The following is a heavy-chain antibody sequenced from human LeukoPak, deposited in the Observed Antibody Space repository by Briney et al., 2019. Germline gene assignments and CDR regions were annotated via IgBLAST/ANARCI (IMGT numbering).Heavy chain of an antibody. D-gene: IGHD5-18*01. J-gene: IGHJ5*02. CDR1: GFTFSSYA. V-gene: IGHV3-23*01. CDR2: ISGSGGST. Sequence: GGSLRLSCAASGFTFSSYAMSWVRQAPGKGLEWVSAISGSGGSTYYADSVKGRFTISRDNSKNTLYLQMNSLRVEDTAVYYCAREWVNGYRFDPWGQGTLVTVSS. CDR3: AREWVNGYRFDP.